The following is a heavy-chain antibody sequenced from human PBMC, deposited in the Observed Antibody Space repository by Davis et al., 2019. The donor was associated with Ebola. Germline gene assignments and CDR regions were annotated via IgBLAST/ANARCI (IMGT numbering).Heavy chain of an antibody. CDR1: GFTFSSNS. CDR2: ISSSSNYI. J-gene: IGHJ4*02. Sequence: GGSLRLSCAASGFTFSSNSMNWVRQAPGKGLEWVSFISSSSNYIYYADSVKGRFTVSRDNAKNSLYLQMNSPRAEDTAVYYCARVTNLGYWGQGTLVTVSS. D-gene: IGHD4-17*01. V-gene: IGHV3-21*01. CDR3: ARVTNLGY.